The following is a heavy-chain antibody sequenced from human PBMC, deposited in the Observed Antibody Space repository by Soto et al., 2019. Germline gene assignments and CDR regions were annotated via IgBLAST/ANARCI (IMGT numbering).Heavy chain of an antibody. J-gene: IGHJ5*02. V-gene: IGHV3-7*01. D-gene: IGHD1-1*01. Sequence: LRLSCAVSGFTFSSYWMNWVRQAPGKGLEWVANIREDGSEQYYVDSVKGRFIISRDNARNSLYLQMNSLRVDDTAVYYCARPPTYNTFDPWGQGTLVTVSS. CDR3: ARPPTYNTFDP. CDR2: IREDGSEQ. CDR1: GFTFSSYW.